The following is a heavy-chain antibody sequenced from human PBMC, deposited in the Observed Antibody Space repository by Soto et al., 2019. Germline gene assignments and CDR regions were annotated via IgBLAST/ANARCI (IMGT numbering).Heavy chain of an antibody. Sequence: GGSLRLSCAASGFTFSNYDMHCVRQVTGKGLEWVSTIGTAGDTYYPGSVKGRFTISRENAKNSLYLQMNSLRAEDTAVYYCARGRLIPPYYFDYWGQGTLVTVSS. J-gene: IGHJ4*02. D-gene: IGHD2-2*02. CDR3: ARGRLIPPYYFDY. CDR2: IGTAGDT. CDR1: GFTFSNYD. V-gene: IGHV3-13*01.